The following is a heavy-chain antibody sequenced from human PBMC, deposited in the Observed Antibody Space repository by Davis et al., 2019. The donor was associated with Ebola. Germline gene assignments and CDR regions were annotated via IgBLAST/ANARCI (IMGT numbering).Heavy chain of an antibody. CDR1: GFTFSDYY. D-gene: IGHD6-6*01. Sequence: GGSLRLSCAASGFTFSDYYMSWIRQAPGKGLEWVANIKQDGSEKYYVDSVKGRFTISRDNAKNSLYLQMNSLRAEDTAVYYCARVNYRQLVGYWGQGTLVTVSS. J-gene: IGHJ4*02. CDR2: IKQDGSEK. V-gene: IGHV3-7*01. CDR3: ARVNYRQLVGY.